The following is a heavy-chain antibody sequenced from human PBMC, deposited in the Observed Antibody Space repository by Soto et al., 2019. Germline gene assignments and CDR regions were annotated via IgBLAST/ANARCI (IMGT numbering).Heavy chain of an antibody. D-gene: IGHD5-12*01. Sequence: QVQLQESGPGLVKPSQTLSLTCTVSGDSVSSSSYYWSLIRQHPGKGLEWIGYIHHSGTTYYNPSLKSRITLSVDTSKNQFSLRLSSVTAADTAVYYCASGLGYKAWGQGTLVTVSS. V-gene: IGHV4-31*03. CDR1: GDSVSSSSYY. J-gene: IGHJ5*02. CDR2: IHHSGTT. CDR3: ASGLGYKA.